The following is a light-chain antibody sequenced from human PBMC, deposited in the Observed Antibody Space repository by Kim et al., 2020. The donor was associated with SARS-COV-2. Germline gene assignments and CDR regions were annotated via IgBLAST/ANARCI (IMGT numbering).Light chain of an antibody. V-gene: IGLV6-57*04. CDR2: EDN. CDR1: SGTITTNY. CDR3: QSSDPNRHWV. Sequence: NFMLTQPHSVSESPGKTVIISCTRSSGTITTNYVQWYQQRPGSAPTTVIYEDNRRPSGVPDRFSGSIDYSSNSASLTISGLKTEDEADYYCQSSDPNRHWVFGGGTQLTVL. J-gene: IGLJ3*02.